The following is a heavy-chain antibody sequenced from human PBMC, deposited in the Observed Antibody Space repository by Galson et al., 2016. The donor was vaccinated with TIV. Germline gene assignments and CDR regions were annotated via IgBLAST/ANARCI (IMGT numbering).Heavy chain of an antibody. Sequence: SLRLSCAASGFTIGSFWMHWVRQAPGKGLEWVANINQDGTVTYYVESVKGRFTISRDNAENSLSLQMNSLRAEDTPVYYCARASGAEGGHWGQGILGTVSS. CDR2: INQDGTVT. J-gene: IGHJ4*02. V-gene: IGHV3-7*03. CDR3: ARASGAEGGH. D-gene: IGHD1-26*01. CDR1: GFTIGSFW.